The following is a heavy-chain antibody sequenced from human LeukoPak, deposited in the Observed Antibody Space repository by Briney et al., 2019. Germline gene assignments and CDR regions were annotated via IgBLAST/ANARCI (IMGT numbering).Heavy chain of an antibody. D-gene: IGHD3-22*01. V-gene: IGHV4-34*01. J-gene: IGHJ4*02. CDR3: ASNYDSSGYYQ. CDR2: INHSGST. CDR1: GGSFSGYY. Sequence: SETLSLTCAVYGGSFSGYYWSWIRQPPGKGLEWIGEINHSGSTNYNPSLKSRVTISVDTSKNQFSLKLSSVTAADTAVYYCASNYDSSGYYQWGQGTLVTVSS.